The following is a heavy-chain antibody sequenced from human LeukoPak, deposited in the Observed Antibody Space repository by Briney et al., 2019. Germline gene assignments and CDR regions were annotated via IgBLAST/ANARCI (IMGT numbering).Heavy chain of an antibody. CDR1: GFTFSSYA. Sequence: PGGSLRLSCSASGFTFSSYAMHWVRQAPGKGLEYVSAISSNGGSTYYADSVKGRFTISSDNSKNTLYLQMSSLRAEDTAVYYCVKSPTVTNNWFDPWGQGNLVTVSS. D-gene: IGHD4-17*01. V-gene: IGHV3-64D*06. CDR2: ISSNGGST. CDR3: VKSPTVTNNWFDP. J-gene: IGHJ5*02.